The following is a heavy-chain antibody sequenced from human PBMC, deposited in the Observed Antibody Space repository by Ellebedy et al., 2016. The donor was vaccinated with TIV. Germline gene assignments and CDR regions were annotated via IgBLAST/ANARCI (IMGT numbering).Heavy chain of an antibody. V-gene: IGHV3-33*06. J-gene: IGHJ6*02. CDR3: AKEKDGVEMDV. CDR1: GFTFTRCT. CDR2: IWFDGNDK. Sequence: PGGSLRLSCVASGFTFTRCTMHWVRQAPGKGLEWVAAIWFDGNDKFYADAVKGRFTISRDNSKNTMYLQMDRLRADDTAVYYCAKEKDGVEMDVWGQGTAVTVSS. D-gene: IGHD4-17*01.